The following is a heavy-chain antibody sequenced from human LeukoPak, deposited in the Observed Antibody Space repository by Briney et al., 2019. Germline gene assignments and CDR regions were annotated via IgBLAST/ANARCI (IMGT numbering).Heavy chain of an antibody. D-gene: IGHD3-22*01. J-gene: IGHJ5*02. CDR3: ARVVRYYYDSSGYYSWFDP. Sequence: SETLSLTCAVSGYSISSGYYWSWIRQPPGKGLEWIGYIYYSGSTNYNPSLKSRVTISVDTSKNQFSLKLSSVTAADTAVYYCARVVRYYYDSSGYYSWFDPWGQGTLVTVSS. CDR1: GYSISSGYY. V-gene: IGHV4-61*01. CDR2: IYYSGST.